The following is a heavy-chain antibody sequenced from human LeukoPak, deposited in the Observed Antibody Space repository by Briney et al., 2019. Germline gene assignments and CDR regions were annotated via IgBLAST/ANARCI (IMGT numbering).Heavy chain of an antibody. V-gene: IGHV3-30*02. Sequence: GGSLRLSCAASGFTFSSYGMHWVRQAPGKGLEWVAFIRYDGSNKYYADSMKGRFTISRDNSKNTLYLQMNSLRAEDTAVYYCAKDSGSYASAGFDYWGQGTLVTVSS. CDR2: IRYDGSNK. CDR3: AKDSGSYASAGFDY. CDR1: GFTFSSYG. J-gene: IGHJ4*02. D-gene: IGHD1-26*01.